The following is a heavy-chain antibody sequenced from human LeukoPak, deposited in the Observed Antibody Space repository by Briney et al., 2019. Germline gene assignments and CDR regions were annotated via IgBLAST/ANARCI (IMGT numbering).Heavy chain of an antibody. Sequence: GESLKISCKGSGYSFTSYWIGWVRQMPGKGLEWMGIIYPGDSDTRYSPSFQGQVTISADKSISTAYLQWSSLKASDTAMYYCARPYCFSTYCYTIDPWGQGTLVTVSS. D-gene: IGHD2-2*02. CDR2: IYPGDSDT. CDR3: ARPYCFSTYCYTIDP. J-gene: IGHJ5*02. CDR1: GYSFTSYW. V-gene: IGHV5-51*01.